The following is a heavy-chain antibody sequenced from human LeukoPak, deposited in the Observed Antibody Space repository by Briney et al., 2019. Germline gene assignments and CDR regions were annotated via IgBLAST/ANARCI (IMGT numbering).Heavy chain of an antibody. CDR2: ISYDGSNK. Sequence: PGGSLRLSCAASGFTFSSYGMHWVRQAPGKGLEWVAVISYDGSNKYYADSVKGRFTISRDNSKNTLYLQMNSLRAEDTAVYYCAKASYGAPDYWGQGTLVTVSS. J-gene: IGHJ4*02. CDR1: GFTFSSYG. V-gene: IGHV3-30*18. D-gene: IGHD4-17*01. CDR3: AKASYGAPDY.